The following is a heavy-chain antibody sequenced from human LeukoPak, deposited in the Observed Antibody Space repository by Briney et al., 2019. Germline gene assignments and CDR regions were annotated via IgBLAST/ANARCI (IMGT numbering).Heavy chain of an antibody. CDR1: GYTFTSYY. CDR3: ARGRLSGLYYYYGMDV. CDR2: INPSGGST. J-gene: IGHJ6*02. V-gene: IGHV1-46*01. D-gene: IGHD5-12*01. Sequence: ASVKVSCKASGYTFTSYYMHWVRQAPGQGLEWMGIINPSGGSTSYAQKFQGRVTMTRDTSTSTVYMELSSLRSEDTAVYYCARGRLSGLYYYYGMDVWGQGTTVTVSS.